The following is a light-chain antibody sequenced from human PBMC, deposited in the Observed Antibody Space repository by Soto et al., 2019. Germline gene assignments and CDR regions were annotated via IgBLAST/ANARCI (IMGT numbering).Light chain of an antibody. V-gene: IGKV1-39*01. J-gene: IGKJ4*01. CDR2: AAS. CDR3: QQSYSTLLT. Sequence: DIQMTQSPSSLSASVGDRVTITCRASQSISSYLNWYQQKPGKAPKLLIYAASTLQGGVPSRFSGSGYGTDFTLTISSLQPEDFATYYCQQSYSTLLTFGGGTKVEIK. CDR1: QSISSY.